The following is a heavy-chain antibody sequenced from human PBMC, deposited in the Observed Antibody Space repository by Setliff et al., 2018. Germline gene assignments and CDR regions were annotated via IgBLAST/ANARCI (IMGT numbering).Heavy chain of an antibody. CDR2: IYSSGST. CDR3: ARFCGGGSCPDY. Sequence: SETLSLTCTVSGGSISSGSYYWSWIRQPAGKGLEWIGHIYSSGSTNYNPSLKSRVTISVDTSKNQFSLKLSSVTAADTAVYYCARFCGGGSCPDYWGQGTLVTVSS. J-gene: IGHJ4*02. V-gene: IGHV4-61*10. D-gene: IGHD2-15*01. CDR1: GGSISSGSYY.